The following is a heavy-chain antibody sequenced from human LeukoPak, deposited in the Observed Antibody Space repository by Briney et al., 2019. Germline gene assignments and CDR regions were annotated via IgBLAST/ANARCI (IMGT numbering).Heavy chain of an antibody. V-gene: IGHV3-9*01. CDR3: AKDRSSSGAYYYGMDV. D-gene: IGHD6-6*01. J-gene: IGHJ6*02. CDR1: GFTFSSYA. Sequence: PGGSLRLSCAASGFTFSSYAMHWVRQAPGKGLEWVSGISWNSGSIGYADSVKGRFTISRDNAKNSLYLQMNSLRAEDTALYYCAKDRSSSGAYYYGMDVWGQGTTVTVSS. CDR2: ISWNSGSI.